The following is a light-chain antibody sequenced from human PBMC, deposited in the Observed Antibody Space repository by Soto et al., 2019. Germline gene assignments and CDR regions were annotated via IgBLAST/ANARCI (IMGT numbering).Light chain of an antibody. CDR3: QKYNSAPWT. V-gene: IGKV1-27*01. J-gene: IGKJ1*01. Sequence: DTPLTQSPSSLSASLGDRVTITCRASQDIKTYLAWYQQQPGKVPRLLIYAASTLQSGVPSRFTGSGSGTDFTLTITSLQPEDVATYYCQKYNSAPWTFGPGTKVEIK. CDR2: AAS. CDR1: QDIKTY.